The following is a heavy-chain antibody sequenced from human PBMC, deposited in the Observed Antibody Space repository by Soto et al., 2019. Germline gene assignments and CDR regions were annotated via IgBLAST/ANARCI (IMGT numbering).Heavy chain of an antibody. CDR2: IYYSGST. J-gene: IGHJ3*02. D-gene: IGHD4-17*01. V-gene: IGHV4-31*03. Sequence: QVQLQESGPGLVKPSQTLSLTCTVSGGSISSGGYYWSWIRQHPVKGLEWIGYIYYSGSTYYNPSLNSRVNISVDTSKNQFSLKLSSETAADTAGNYCARETTVCACDICGQGTRVTISS. CDR3: ARETTVCACDI. CDR1: GGSISSGGYY.